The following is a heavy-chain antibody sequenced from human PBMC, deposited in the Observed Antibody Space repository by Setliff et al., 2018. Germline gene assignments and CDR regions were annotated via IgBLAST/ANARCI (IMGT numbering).Heavy chain of an antibody. CDR3: TRDRGPYDFWGAYFVY. CDR2: FKNKGYGETT. CDR1: GFAFGDYA. Sequence: GESLKISCTASGFAFGDYAMSWVRQAPGKGLEWIGLFKNKGYGETTEFAASVKGRFTISRDDSKSIAYLHMSSLKTEDTAVYYCTRDRGPYDFWGAYFVYWGQGSLVTVSS. V-gene: IGHV3-49*04. J-gene: IGHJ4*02. D-gene: IGHD3-3*01.